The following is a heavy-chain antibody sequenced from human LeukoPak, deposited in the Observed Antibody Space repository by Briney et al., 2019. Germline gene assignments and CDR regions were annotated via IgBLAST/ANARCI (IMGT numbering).Heavy chain of an antibody. J-gene: IGHJ3*01. V-gene: IGHV5-10-1*01. D-gene: IGHD4-23*01. CDR3: ARIRDGGNSHDASDV. CDR2: IDPSDSYT. Sequence: GESLKISCKASGYTYTKHWTTWVRQMPGKGLEWMGRIDPSDSYTIYSPSFQGHVTISSDKPIGIAYLQWSSLKASDTAMYYCARIRDGGNSHDASDVWGQGTLVTVSS. CDR1: GYTYTKHW.